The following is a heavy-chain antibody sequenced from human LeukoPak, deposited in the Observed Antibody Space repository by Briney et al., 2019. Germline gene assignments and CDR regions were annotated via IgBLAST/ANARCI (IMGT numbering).Heavy chain of an antibody. CDR2: IIPIFGTA. J-gene: IGHJ6*03. Sequence: SVKVSCKASGGTFSSYAISWVRQAPGQGLEWMGGIIPIFGTANYAQKFQGRVTITTDESTSTAYMELSSLRSEDTAVYYCASASGAVEMATISAYYYYYMDVWGKGTTVTASS. V-gene: IGHV1-69*05. CDR1: GGTFSSYA. D-gene: IGHD5-24*01. CDR3: ASASGAVEMATISAYYYYYMDV.